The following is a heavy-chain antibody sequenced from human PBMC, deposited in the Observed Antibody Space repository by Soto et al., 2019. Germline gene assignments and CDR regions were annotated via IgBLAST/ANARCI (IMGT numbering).Heavy chain of an antibody. Sequence: QVQLQESGPGLVKPSQTLSLTCTVSGSSISSGGNYWSWIRQHPGKGLKWIGYIYYSGSTYYNQSLKSRVSISVDVSKNKLSLKLSSVTAADTAVYYCARDSLTGEMATISRAFDIWGQGTMVTVSS. CDR3: ARDSLTGEMATISRAFDI. J-gene: IGHJ3*02. D-gene: IGHD5-12*01. CDR1: GSSISSGGNY. V-gene: IGHV4-31*03. CDR2: IYYSGST.